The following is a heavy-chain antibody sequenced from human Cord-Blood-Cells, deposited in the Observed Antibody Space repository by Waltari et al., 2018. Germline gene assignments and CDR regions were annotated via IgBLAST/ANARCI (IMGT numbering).Heavy chain of an antibody. CDR2: IYYSGST. CDR3: ARDGAYYYGSGSYYNYFDY. V-gene: IGHV4-31*03. Sequence: QVQLQESGPGLVKPSQTLSLTCTVSGGSISSGGYYWSWIRQHPGKGLEWIGYIYYSGSTYYNPSLKSRVTISVDTSKNQFSLELSSVTAADTAVYYCARDGAYYYGSGSYYNYFDYWGQGTLVTVSS. CDR1: GGSISSGGYY. J-gene: IGHJ4*02. D-gene: IGHD3-10*01.